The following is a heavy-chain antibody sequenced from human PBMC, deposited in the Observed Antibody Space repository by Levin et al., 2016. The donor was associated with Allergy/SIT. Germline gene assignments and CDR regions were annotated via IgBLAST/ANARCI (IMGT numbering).Heavy chain of an antibody. CDR2: LLGMMI. D-gene: IGHD3-22*01. J-gene: IGHJ4*02. CDR1: GFSLSTSGVG. CDR3: AHRRAYYYDPTEGLGGDFDY. V-gene: IGHV2-5*02. Sequence: SGPTLVKPTQTLTLTCTFSGFSLSTSGVGVGWDPSAPRKGPGVACTHLLGMMISATAPSLKSRLTITKDTSKNQVVLTMTNMDPVDTATYYCAHRRAYYYDPTEGLGGDFDYWGPGNPGHRLL.